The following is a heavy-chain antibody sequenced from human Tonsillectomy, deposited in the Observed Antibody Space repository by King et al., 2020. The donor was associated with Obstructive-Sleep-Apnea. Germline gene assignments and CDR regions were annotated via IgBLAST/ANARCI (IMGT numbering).Heavy chain of an antibody. D-gene: IGHD2/OR15-2a*01. CDR1: GFIFSSYA. V-gene: IGHV3-30*04. CDR3: ERGYYPDY. CDR2: ISYDGSNQ. J-gene: IGHJ4*02. Sequence: VQLVESGGGVVQPGRSLRLSCAASGFIFSSYAMHWVRQAPGKGLEWVAVISYDGSNQYYAESVKGRFTVSRDNSKNTLYLQMNSLRAEDTAVYYCERGYYPDYWGQGILVTVSS.